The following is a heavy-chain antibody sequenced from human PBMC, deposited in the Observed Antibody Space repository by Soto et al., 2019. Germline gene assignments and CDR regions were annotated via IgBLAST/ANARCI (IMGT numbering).Heavy chain of an antibody. CDR2: IKHSGST. CDR1: GGSFSGYY. CDR3: ARGLFRGDIVVVPAASRPFDY. V-gene: IGHV4-34*01. Sequence: SETLSLTCAVYGGSFSGYYWSLIRQPPGKGLEWIGEIKHSGSTNYNPSLKSRVTISVDTSKNQFSLKLSSVTAADTAVYYCARGLFRGDIVVVPAASRPFDYWGQGTLVTVSS. D-gene: IGHD2-2*01. J-gene: IGHJ4*02.